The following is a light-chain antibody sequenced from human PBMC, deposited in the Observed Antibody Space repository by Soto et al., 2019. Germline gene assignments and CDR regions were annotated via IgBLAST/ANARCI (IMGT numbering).Light chain of an antibody. CDR3: QHYKISTRYS. Sequence: DIQMTQSPSTLSASVGDRVTITCRASQSISNWLSWYQQKPGTAPKVLIYHASNLQSGAPSRFSGSGSGTDFTLTISSLQPEDFATYYCQHYKISTRYSFGQGTKVDI. J-gene: IGKJ2*03. V-gene: IGKV1-5*01. CDR1: QSISNW. CDR2: HAS.